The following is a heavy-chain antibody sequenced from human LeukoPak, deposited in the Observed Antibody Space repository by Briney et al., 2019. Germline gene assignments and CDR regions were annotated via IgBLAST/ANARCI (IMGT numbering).Heavy chain of an antibody. V-gene: IGHV3-23*01. D-gene: IGHD6-19*01. CDR2: ISGSGGST. CDR3: AKSWGIVALTGTGFDY. Sequence: PGGSLRLSCAASGFTFSSYAMSWVRQAPGKGLEWVSAISGSGGSTYYADSVKGRFTISRDNSKNTLYLQMDSLRAEDTAVYYCAKSWGIVALTGTGFDYWGQGTLVTVSS. CDR1: GFTFSSYA. J-gene: IGHJ4*02.